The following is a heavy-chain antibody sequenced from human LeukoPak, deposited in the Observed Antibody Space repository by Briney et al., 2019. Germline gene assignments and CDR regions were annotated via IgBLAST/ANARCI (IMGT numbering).Heavy chain of an antibody. V-gene: IGHV3-30*02. CDR1: GFTFSSYG. D-gene: IGHD3-3*01. CDR2: IRYDGSNE. Sequence: GGSLRLSCAASGFTFSSYGMHWVRQAPGKGLEWVSFIRYDGSNEYYADSVRGRFTISRDNSKNTLYLQMNSLTAEDTAVYYCARDHAFSYYYYYMDVWGKGTTVTVSS. CDR3: ARDHAFSYYYYYMDV. J-gene: IGHJ6*03.